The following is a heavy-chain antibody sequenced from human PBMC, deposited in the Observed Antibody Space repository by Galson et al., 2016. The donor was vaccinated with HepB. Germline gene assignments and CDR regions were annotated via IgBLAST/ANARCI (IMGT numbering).Heavy chain of an antibody. Sequence: SVKVSCKASGYSFTSYGISWVRQAPGQGLEWMGWISTHNGKTNYAQKLQGRITMTTDTSTSTAYMELRSLTSDDTAMYYCARLSGSWFITPANYYYMDVWGKGTTVTVSS. CDR2: ISTHNGKT. J-gene: IGHJ6*03. CDR1: GYSFTSYG. V-gene: IGHV1-18*04. D-gene: IGHD6-13*01. CDR3: ARLSGSWFITPANYYYMDV.